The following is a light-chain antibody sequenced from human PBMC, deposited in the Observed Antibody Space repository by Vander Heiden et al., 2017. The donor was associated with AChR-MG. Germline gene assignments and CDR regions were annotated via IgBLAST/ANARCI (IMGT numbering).Light chain of an antibody. CDR2: EVS. J-gene: IGLJ2*01. V-gene: IGLV2-23*02. Sequence: QSALTQPASVSGSPGQSITISCTGTSSDVGTYDLVSWYQHDPGKAPKIMIYEVSKRPSGVSNRFSASKSGNTASLTISGLQAEDEADYYCCAYADSGTVLFGGGTKLTVL. CDR3: CAYADSGTVL. CDR1: SSDVGTYDL.